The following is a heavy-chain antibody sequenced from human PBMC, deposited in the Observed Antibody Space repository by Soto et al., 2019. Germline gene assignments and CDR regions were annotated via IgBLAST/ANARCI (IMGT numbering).Heavy chain of an antibody. CDR1: GFTFSSYA. Sequence: GESLRLSCAASGFTFSSYAMSWVRQAPGKGLEWVSALSGSGGSTYYADSVKGRFTISRDNSKNTLYLQMNSLIAEDTAVYYCAKFSREIFGVVIRGDAFDIWGQGTMVTVSS. D-gene: IGHD3-3*01. V-gene: IGHV3-23*01. CDR3: AKFSREIFGVVIRGDAFDI. CDR2: LSGSGGST. J-gene: IGHJ3*02.